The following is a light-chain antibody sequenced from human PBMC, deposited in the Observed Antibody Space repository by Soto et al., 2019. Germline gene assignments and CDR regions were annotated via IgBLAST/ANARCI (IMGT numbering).Light chain of an antibody. Sequence: DIQMNQSPSTLSATVGDRVTITCRASQSISSWLAWYQQKPGKAPKLLIHEASRLETGVPSRFSGSESGTEFTLTISGLHAEDSATYYCQQYTNFPLTFGGGTKVDIK. CDR3: QQYTNFPLT. V-gene: IGKV1-5*01. CDR2: EAS. CDR1: QSISSW. J-gene: IGKJ4*01.